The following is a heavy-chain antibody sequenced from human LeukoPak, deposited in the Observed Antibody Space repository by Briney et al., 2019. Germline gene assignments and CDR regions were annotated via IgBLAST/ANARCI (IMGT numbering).Heavy chain of an antibody. J-gene: IGHJ6*03. CDR1: GYTFTCYY. CDR2: MNTDSGNI. V-gene: IGHV1-8*03. CDR3: ARGRSGLSLEGVYYYYMDV. Sequence: ASVKVSCKASGYTFTCYYMHWVRQAPGQGLEWMGWMNTDSGNIAYAQNFQGRVTITRDTSVTTAYMELTNLRSADTAVYYCARGRSGLSLEGVYYYYMDVWGQGTTVTVSS. D-gene: IGHD3-3*01.